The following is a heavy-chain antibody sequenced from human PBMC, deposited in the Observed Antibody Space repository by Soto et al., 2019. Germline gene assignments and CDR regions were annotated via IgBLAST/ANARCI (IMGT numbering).Heavy chain of an antibody. CDR3: ARDFGGATWPDY. CDR2: ISAYNGET. D-gene: IGHD1-26*01. J-gene: IGHJ4*02. V-gene: IGHV1-18*01. CDR1: GYAFTSYG. Sequence: ASVKVSCKASGYAFTSYGISWVRQAPGQGLEWMGWISAYNGETHYAQKLQGRVTMTTNTSTSTAYMELRSLRADDTAVYYCARDFGGATWPDYWGQGTLVTVSS.